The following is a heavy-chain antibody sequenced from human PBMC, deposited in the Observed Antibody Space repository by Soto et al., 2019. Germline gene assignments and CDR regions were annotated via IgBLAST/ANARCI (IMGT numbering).Heavy chain of an antibody. CDR2: TYATGTT. D-gene: IGHD1-1*01. J-gene: IGHJ5*02. Sequence: SETLSLTCTVSGASISGFYWSWIRKSAGKGLEWIGRTYATGTTDYNPSLKSRVMMSVDTSKKQFSLKLRSVTAADTAVYYCVRDGTKTLRDWFDPWGQGISVTVSS. V-gene: IGHV4-4*07. CDR3: VRDGTKTLRDWFDP. CDR1: GASISGFY.